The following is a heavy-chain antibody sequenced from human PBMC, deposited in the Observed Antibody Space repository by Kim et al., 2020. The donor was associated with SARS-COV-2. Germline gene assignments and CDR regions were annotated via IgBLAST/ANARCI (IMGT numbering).Heavy chain of an antibody. CDR3: ARVYYYDSSGPFDY. Sequence: ADSVKGRFTISRDDSKNALYLQMNSLRAEDTAVYYCARVYYYDSSGPFDYWGQGTLVTVSS. D-gene: IGHD3-22*01. V-gene: IGHV3-33*01. J-gene: IGHJ4*02.